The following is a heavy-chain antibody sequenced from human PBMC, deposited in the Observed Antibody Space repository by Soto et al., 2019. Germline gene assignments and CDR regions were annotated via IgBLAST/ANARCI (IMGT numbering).Heavy chain of an antibody. V-gene: IGHV4-59*01. CDR3: ARDQLSSGLYVWFDP. D-gene: IGHD6-25*01. CDR1: GGSISTYY. Sequence: HVQLQESGPGLVKPSETLSLTCTVSGGSISTYYWSWIRQPPGKGLEWIGYIYYDGSTSYNPSLRRRVTIXXGXSXXQFSLILSSVTSADTAVYYCARDQLSSGLYVWFDPWGQGTLVTVSS. J-gene: IGHJ5*02. CDR2: IYYDGST.